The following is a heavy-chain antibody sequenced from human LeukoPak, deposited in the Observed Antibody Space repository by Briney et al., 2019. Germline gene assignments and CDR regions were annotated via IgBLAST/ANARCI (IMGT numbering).Heavy chain of an antibody. CDR1: GYTFTGYY. Sequence: ASVKVSCKASGYTFTGYYMHWVRQAPGQGLEWMGWINPNSGGTNYAQKFQGRVTMTRDTSISTAYMELSRLRSDDTAVYYCARDRRFSTSSPSNFDYWGQGTLVTVSS. CDR3: ARDRRFSTSSPSNFDY. V-gene: IGHV1-2*02. D-gene: IGHD2-2*01. CDR2: INPNSGGT. J-gene: IGHJ4*02.